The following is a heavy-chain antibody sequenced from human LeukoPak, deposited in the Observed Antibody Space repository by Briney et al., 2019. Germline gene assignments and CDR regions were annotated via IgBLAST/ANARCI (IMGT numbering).Heavy chain of an antibody. Sequence: GGSLRLSCAASGFTFSSYAMLWVRQAPGKGLEWVSAIGGSDGTTYYADSVRGRCLISRDNSKNILYLQMNTLRAEDTAVYYCAKVLQSGSFPDYWGQGTLVTVSS. V-gene: IGHV3-23*01. J-gene: IGHJ4*02. D-gene: IGHD1-26*01. CDR3: AKVLQSGSFPDY. CDR1: GFTFSSYA. CDR2: IGGSDGTT.